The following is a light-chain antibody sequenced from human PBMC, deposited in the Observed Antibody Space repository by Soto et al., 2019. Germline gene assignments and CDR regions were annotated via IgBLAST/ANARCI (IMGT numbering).Light chain of an antibody. CDR3: QHYCTSGVT. CDR1: QSVSGRY. CDR2: DAS. V-gene: IGKV3-20*01. J-gene: IGKJ4*01. Sequence: EMVLRQSPGTLSLSPGEGATLSCRASQSVSGRYLAWYQHKRGQAPRLGIYDASKGTAGIPDRFSGTGSDTDYTLIISSVEPDYFAVYYCQHYCTSGVTFGGGTRMEIK.